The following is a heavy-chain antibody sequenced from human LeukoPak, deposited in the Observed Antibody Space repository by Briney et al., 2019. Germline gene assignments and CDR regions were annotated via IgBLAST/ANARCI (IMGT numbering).Heavy chain of an antibody. Sequence: PSETLSLTCAVYGGSFSGYYWSWIRQPPGKGLEWIGYIYYSGSTNYNPSLKSRVTISVDTSKNQFSLKLSSVTAADTAVYYCAREGPLYYYDSSGYHILWGQGTLVTVSS. J-gene: IGHJ1*01. CDR2: IYYSGST. CDR1: GGSFSGYY. CDR3: AREGPLYYYDSSGYHIL. D-gene: IGHD3-22*01. V-gene: IGHV4-59*01.